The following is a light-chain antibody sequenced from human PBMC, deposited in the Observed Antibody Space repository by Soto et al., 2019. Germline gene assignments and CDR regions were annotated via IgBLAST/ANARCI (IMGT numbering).Light chain of an antibody. CDR3: QQYNTYPLT. CDR1: QDISNF. V-gene: IGKV1-16*01. CDR2: ASS. Sequence: DLQMTQSPSSLSASVGDRVTITCRASQDISNFLAWFQQKPGIAPKSLIYASSSLQSGVPSRFSGSGSGTDFTLTISSLQPEDSATYYCQQYNTYPLTFGGGTKVEIK. J-gene: IGKJ4*01.